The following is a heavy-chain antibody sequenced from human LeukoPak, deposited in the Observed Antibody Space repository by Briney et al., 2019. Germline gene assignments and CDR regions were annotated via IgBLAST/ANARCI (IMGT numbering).Heavy chain of an antibody. CDR2: ISSSGSTI. Sequence: GGSLRLSCAASGFTFSDYYMSWIRQAPGKGLEWVSYISSSGSTIYYADSVKGRFTISRDNAKNSLYLQMNSLRAGDTAVYYCARVRIAVAEFDYWGQGTLVTVSS. J-gene: IGHJ4*02. D-gene: IGHD6-19*01. V-gene: IGHV3-11*01. CDR3: ARVRIAVAEFDY. CDR1: GFTFSDYY.